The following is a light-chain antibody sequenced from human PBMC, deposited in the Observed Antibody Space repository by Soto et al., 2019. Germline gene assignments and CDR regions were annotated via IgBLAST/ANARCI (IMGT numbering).Light chain of an antibody. V-gene: IGKV3-20*01. CDR1: QTVSSNF. CDR3: QQFSSYPLT. Sequence: EIVLTQSPGTLSLSPGERGTLSCRASQTVSSNFLAWYQQKPGQAPRLLIFDASTRATGIPDRFTGSGSGTDFTLTISRLEPEDFAVYYCQQFSSYPLTFGGGTKVDIK. CDR2: DAS. J-gene: IGKJ4*01.